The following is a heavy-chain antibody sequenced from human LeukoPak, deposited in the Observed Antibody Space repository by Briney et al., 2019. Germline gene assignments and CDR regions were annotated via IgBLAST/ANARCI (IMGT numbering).Heavy chain of an antibody. V-gene: IGHV4-4*07. CDR2: IYTSGST. J-gene: IGHJ6*03. CDR3: ASHGKQYYYYYMDV. D-gene: IGHD4-23*01. Sequence: SETLSLTCTVSGGSISSCYWSWIRQPAGKGLEWIGRIYTSGSTNYNPSLKSRVTISVDKSKNQFSLKLSSVTAADTAVYYCASHGKQYYYYYMDVWGKGTTVTVSS. CDR1: GGSISSCY.